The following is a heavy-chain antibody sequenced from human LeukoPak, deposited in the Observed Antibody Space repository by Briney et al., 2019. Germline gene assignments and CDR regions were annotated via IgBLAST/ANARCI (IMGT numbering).Heavy chain of an antibody. CDR1: GFTFDDYA. V-gene: IGHV3-21*01. J-gene: IGHJ4*02. D-gene: IGHD3-22*01. CDR3: ARDGYYYDSRGCFDY. Sequence: GRSLRLSCAASGFTFDDYAMHWVRQAPGKGLEWVSSISSSSSYIYYADSVKGRFTISRDNAKNSLYLQMNSLRAEDTAVYYCARDGYYYDSRGCFDYWGQGTLVTVSS. CDR2: ISSSSSYI.